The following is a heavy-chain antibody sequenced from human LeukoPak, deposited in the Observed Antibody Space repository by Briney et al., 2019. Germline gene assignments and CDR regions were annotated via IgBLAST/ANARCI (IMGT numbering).Heavy chain of an antibody. Sequence: GGSLRLSCAASGFAFSTYAMSWVRQAPGKGLEWVSALSGSGDKTYYADSVKGRFTISRDNSKNTLYLQMNSLRAEDTAVYYCAREGVWRQQLVDYYYGMDVWGQGTTVTVSS. CDR3: AREGVWRQQLVDYYYGMDV. CDR1: GFAFSTYA. J-gene: IGHJ6*02. V-gene: IGHV3-23*01. CDR2: LSGSGDKT. D-gene: IGHD6-13*01.